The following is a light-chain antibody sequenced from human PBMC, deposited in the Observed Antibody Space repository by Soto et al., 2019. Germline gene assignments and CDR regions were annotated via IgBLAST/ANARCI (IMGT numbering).Light chain of an antibody. J-gene: IGLJ2*01. CDR3: SSYAGSSIPVA. CDR2: DVT. V-gene: IGLV2-8*01. Sequence: HSALTQPPSASGSPGQSVTISCTGASSDVGGYNFVSWYQHHPGKAPRLMIYDVTQRPSGVPYRFSGSKSGNTASLTVSGLQVDDEAYYYCSSYAGSSIPVAFGTGTKLNVL. CDR1: SSDVGGYNF.